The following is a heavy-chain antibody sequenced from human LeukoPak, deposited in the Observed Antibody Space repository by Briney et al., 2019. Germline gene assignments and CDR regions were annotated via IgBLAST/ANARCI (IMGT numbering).Heavy chain of an antibody. CDR2: ITSSSSYI. J-gene: IGHJ4*02. D-gene: IGHD5-18*01. CDR1: GFTFSYYS. Sequence: GGSLRLSCAASGFTFSYYSMNWVRQAPGKGLEWVSSITSSSSYIYYADSVKGRFTISRDNAKNSLYLQMNSLRAEDTAVYFCARDREYSYGYAPDYWGQGTLVTVSS. V-gene: IGHV3-21*01. CDR3: ARDREYSYGYAPDY.